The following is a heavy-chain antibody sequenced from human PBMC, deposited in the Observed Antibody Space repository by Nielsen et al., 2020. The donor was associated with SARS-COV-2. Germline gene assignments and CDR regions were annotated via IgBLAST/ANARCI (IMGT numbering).Heavy chain of an antibody. D-gene: IGHD3-9*01. V-gene: IGHV3-48*02. Sequence: WIRQPPGKGLEWVSYISSSGSTIYYADSVKGRFTISRDNAKNSLYLQMNSLRDEDTAVYYCARDPVLRYFDWPSYYFDYWGQGTLVTVSS. CDR3: ARDPVLRYFDWPSYYFDY. CDR2: ISSSGSTI. J-gene: IGHJ4*02.